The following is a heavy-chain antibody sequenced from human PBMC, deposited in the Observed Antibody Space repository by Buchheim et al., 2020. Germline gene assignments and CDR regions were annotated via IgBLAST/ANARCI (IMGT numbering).Heavy chain of an antibody. CDR2: IRYDGVKK. Sequence: QMELVESGGGVVQPGMSLKLSCAASGFTFSSYGMHWVRQTPGKGLEWVAVIRYDGVKKDYSDSVKGRFTISRDNSKNTRSLKMNSLRADDTAVYYCAKEVAPRYYNGMDVWGQGT. J-gene: IGHJ6*02. CDR1: GFTFSSYG. V-gene: IGHV3-33*06. D-gene: IGHD3-10*01. CDR3: AKEVAPRYYNGMDV.